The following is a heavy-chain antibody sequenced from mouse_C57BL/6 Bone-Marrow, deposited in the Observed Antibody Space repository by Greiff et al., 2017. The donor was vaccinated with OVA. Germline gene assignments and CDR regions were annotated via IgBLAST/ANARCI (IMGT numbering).Heavy chain of an antibody. CDR2: IYPGNSDT. V-gene: IGHV1-5*01. Sequence: VQLQQPGAELVKPGASVKLSCKASGYTFTSYWMHWVKQRPGQGLEWIGAIYPGNSDTSYNQKFKGKAKLTAVTSASTAYMELSSLTNEDSAVYYCTRSYGYDDWYFDVWGTGTTVTVSS. CDR3: TRSYGYDDWYFDV. D-gene: IGHD2-2*01. J-gene: IGHJ1*03. CDR1: GYTFTSYW.